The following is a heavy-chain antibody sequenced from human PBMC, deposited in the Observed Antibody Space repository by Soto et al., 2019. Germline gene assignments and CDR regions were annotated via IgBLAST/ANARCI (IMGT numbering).Heavy chain of an antibody. V-gene: IGHV2-5*02. D-gene: IGHD3-10*01. Sequence: QITLKESGPTLVKPTQTLTLTCTFSGFSLTTSGEAVGWIRQPPGTALEWLALIYWDDDKRSSPSLKSRLTITKDTSKNQVGITMTNMDPVDTATYYCAHIPGSGQLLYSYYYYMDVWGKGTTVTVSS. CDR1: GFSLTTSGEA. CDR2: IYWDDDK. J-gene: IGHJ6*03. CDR3: AHIPGSGQLLYSYYYYMDV.